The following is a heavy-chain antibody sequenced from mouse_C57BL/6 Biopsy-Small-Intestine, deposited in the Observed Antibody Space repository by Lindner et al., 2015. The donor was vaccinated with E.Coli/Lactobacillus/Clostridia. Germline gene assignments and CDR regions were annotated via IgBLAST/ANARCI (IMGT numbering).Heavy chain of an antibody. CDR2: INLNGGGT. Sequence: SVKVSCKASGYTFTDYFMHWLRQAPGQGLEWMGWINLNGGGTIYAQRFQGRVTMTRDTSISTAYMELSSLRSDDTAIYYCARDSVRCNSTTCRGFASWGQGTLVTVSS. J-gene: IGHJ4*01. V-gene: IGHV1-18*01. D-gene: IGHD2-14*01. CDR1: GYTFTDYF. CDR3: ARDSVRCNSTTCRGFAS.